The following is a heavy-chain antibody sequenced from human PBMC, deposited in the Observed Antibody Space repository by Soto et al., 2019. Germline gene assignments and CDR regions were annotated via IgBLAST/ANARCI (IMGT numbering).Heavy chain of an antibody. CDR1: GGSISNSGFY. D-gene: IGHD3-3*01. J-gene: IGHJ3*02. Sequence: SETLSLTCIVCGGSISNSGFYWGWIRQPPGKGLEWIGSIYDSGTTYYNPSLKSRVTVSVDTSKNHFSLRLTSVIAADTAVYYCARPRGLRFSVADVFDIWGQGAMVTVSS. V-gene: IGHV4-39*02. CDR3: ARPRGLRFSVADVFDI. CDR2: IYDSGTT.